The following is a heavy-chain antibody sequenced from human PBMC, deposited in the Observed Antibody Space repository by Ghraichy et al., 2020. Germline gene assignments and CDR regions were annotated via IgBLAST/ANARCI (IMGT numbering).Heavy chain of an antibody. V-gene: IGHV1-18*01. Sequence: ASVKVSCKASGYTFSNYGISWVRQAPGQGLEWMGWISSYNGNTNYPEKVQGRVTMTTDTSTSTVYMDLRSLRSDDTAVYYCARVPEVGATNGADYWGQGTLVTVSS. J-gene: IGHJ4*02. D-gene: IGHD1-26*01. CDR3: ARVPEVGATNGADY. CDR2: ISSYNGNT. CDR1: GYTFSNYG.